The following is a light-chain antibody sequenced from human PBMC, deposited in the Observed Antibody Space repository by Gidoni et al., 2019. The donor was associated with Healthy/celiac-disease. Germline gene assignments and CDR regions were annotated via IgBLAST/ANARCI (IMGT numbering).Light chain of an antibody. V-gene: IGKV1-12*01. CDR3: QQANSFPLT. Sequence: DIQMTQSPSSVSASVGDRVTITCRASQDVSSWLAWYQQKPGKAPKLLIYAASTLQSGVPPRFSGCGSGTDFTLIISSLQPEDFANYYCQQANSFPLTFGGGTKVDIK. CDR1: QDVSSW. CDR2: AAS. J-gene: IGKJ4*01.